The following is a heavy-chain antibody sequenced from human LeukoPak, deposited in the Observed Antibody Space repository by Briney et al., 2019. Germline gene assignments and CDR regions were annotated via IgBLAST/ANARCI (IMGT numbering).Heavy chain of an antibody. J-gene: IGHJ4*02. CDR3: AKGERVYCSASTCYPFDY. CDR2: IWYDGSNK. D-gene: IGHD2-15*01. Sequence: GGSLRLYCAASGFTFSSYGMHWVRQAPGKGLEWVAVIWYDGSNKYYADSVKGRFTISRDNSKNTLYLQMNSLRAEDTAVYYCAKGERVYCSASTCYPFDYWGQGILVSVSS. CDR1: GFTFSSYG. V-gene: IGHV3-33*06.